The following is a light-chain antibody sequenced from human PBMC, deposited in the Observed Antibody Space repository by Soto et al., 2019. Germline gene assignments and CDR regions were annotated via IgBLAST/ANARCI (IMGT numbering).Light chain of an antibody. J-gene: IGKJ5*01. Sequence: EIMMTQSPATLSVSPGERATLSCRASQSVSNNLAWYQQKPGQAPSLLIYYASTRATGIPARFSGSGSETEYTLTTSSLQYKDFALFYCQQYNNWPPITFGQGTCLEIK. CDR3: QQYNNWPPIT. V-gene: IGKV3-15*01. CDR1: QSVSNN. CDR2: YAS.